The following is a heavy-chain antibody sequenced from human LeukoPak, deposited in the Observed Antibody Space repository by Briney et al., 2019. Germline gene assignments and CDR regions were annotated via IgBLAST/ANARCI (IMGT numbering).Heavy chain of an antibody. D-gene: IGHD3-3*01. V-gene: IGHV4-39*07. CDR3: ASGYDFWSGYRRDHWFDP. J-gene: IGHJ5*02. CDR2: IYYSGST. Sequence: SETLSLTCTVSGGSISSSSYYWGWIRQPPGKGLEWIGSIYYSGSTYYNPSLKSRVTISVDRSKNQFSLKLSSVTAADTAVYYCASGYDFWSGYRRDHWFDPWGQGTLVTVSS. CDR1: GGSISSSSYY.